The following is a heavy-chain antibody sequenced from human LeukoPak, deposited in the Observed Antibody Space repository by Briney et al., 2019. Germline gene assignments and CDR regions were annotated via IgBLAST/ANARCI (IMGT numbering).Heavy chain of an antibody. Sequence: SEALSLTCTVSGGSISSSSYYWGWIRQPPGKGLEWIGSIYYSGSTYYNPSLKSRVTISVDTSKNQFSLKLSSVTAADTAVYYCASDLRGTDFWSGYPSDYWGQGTLVTVSS. CDR3: ASDLRGTDFWSGYPSDY. D-gene: IGHD3-3*01. V-gene: IGHV4-39*01. CDR2: IYYSGST. CDR1: GGSISSSSYY. J-gene: IGHJ4*02.